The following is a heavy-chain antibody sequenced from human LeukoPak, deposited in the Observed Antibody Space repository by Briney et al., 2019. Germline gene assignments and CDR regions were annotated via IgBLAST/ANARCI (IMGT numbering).Heavy chain of an antibody. D-gene: IGHD3-22*01. CDR2: IIPILGTT. CDR3: ARDDYYDSSAYRENPFDV. CDR1: GDTFSSYA. V-gene: IGHV1-69*13. Sequence: ASVKVSCKASGDTFSSYAISWRRQAPGQGLGWMGGIIPILGTTNYAQKFQGRVTITADESTSTLYMELRSLRSEDTAIYYCARDDYYDSSAYRENPFDVWGQGTMVTVSS. J-gene: IGHJ3*01.